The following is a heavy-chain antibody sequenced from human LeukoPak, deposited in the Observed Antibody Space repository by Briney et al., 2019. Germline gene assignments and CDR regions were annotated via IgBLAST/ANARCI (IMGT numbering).Heavy chain of an antibody. CDR1: GYTFTSYD. J-gene: IGHJ5*02. D-gene: IGHD3-10*01. V-gene: IGHV1-8*03. CDR2: MNPNSGNT. CDR3: ARVPRRGERFDP. Sequence: ASVKVSCKASGYTFTSYDINWVRQATGQGLEWMGWMNPNSGNTGYAQKFQGRVTIIRNTSISTAYMELGSLRSEDTAVYYCARVPRRGERFDPWGQGTLVTVSS.